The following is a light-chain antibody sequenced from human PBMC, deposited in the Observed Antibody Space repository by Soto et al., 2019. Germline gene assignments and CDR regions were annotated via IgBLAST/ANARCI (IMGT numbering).Light chain of an antibody. CDR3: QQSYSIPWT. CDR1: QNIKRY. J-gene: IGKJ1*01. Sequence: DIQMTQSPSSLSASVVDSVTISCMPSQNIKRYLSWYQQKPGEAPKLLISAAFSLQSGVPSRFSGSGSGTDFTLIISSLQPEDFATYFCQQSYSIPWTFGQGTKVDIK. CDR2: AAF. V-gene: IGKV1-39*01.